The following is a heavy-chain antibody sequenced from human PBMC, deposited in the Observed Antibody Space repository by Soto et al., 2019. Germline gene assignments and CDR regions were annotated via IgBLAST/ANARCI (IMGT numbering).Heavy chain of an antibody. V-gene: IGHV5-51*01. CDR3: AGRWSRSPNFDIWFDP. CDR2: IYPGDSDT. CDR1: GYSSTSYW. J-gene: IGHJ5*02. Sequence: PGESLKISCKGSGYSSTSYWIGWVRQMPGKGMEWMGIIYPGDSDTRYSPSFQGQVTSSADKSTSTAYLQWSSLKASDTALYYCAGRWSRSPNFDIWFDPWGQGTPVTVSS.